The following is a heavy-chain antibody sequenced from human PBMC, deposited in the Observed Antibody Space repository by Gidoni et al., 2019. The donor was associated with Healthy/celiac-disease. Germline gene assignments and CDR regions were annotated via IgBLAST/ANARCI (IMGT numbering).Heavy chain of an antibody. CDR3: AKWEVTMTDYFDY. CDR1: GFTFSSYA. J-gene: IGHJ4*02. D-gene: IGHD3-22*01. CDR2: ISGSGWST. V-gene: IGHV3-23*01. Sequence: EVQLLESGGGLVQPGGSLRLSCAASGFTFSSYAMSWVRQAPGKGLEWVLAISGSGWSTYYADSVKGRFTISRDNSKNTLYLQMNSLRAEDTAVYYCAKWEVTMTDYFDYWGQGTLVTVSS.